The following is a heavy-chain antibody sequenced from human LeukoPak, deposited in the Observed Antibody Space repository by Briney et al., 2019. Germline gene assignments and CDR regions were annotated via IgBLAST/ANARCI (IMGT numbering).Heavy chain of an antibody. CDR3: AKVGFGELLYYFDY. CDR2: ITGSGGST. V-gene: IGHV3-23*01. D-gene: IGHD3-10*01. Sequence: GGSLRLSCAASGFTFSSYAMSWVRQAPGKGLEWVSTITGSGGSTYFADSVKGRFTISRDNSKNTVFLQMNSLRAEDTAVYYCAKVGFGELLYYFDYWGQGALVTVSS. CDR1: GFTFSSYA. J-gene: IGHJ4*02.